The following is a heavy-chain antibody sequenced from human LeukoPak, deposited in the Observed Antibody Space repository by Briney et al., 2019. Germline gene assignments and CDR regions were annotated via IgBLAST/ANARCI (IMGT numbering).Heavy chain of an antibody. J-gene: IGHJ6*03. CDR1: GFTFSSHA. D-gene: IGHD6-13*01. V-gene: IGHV3-23*01. Sequence: PGGSPRLSCAASGFTFSSHAMSWVRQAPGKGLEWVSAISGSGGSTYYADSVKGRFTISRDNSKNTLYLQMNSLRAEDTAVYYCAKVGMSSSWTEDYYYYMDVWGKGTTVTVSS. CDR2: ISGSGGST. CDR3: AKVGMSSSWTEDYYYYMDV.